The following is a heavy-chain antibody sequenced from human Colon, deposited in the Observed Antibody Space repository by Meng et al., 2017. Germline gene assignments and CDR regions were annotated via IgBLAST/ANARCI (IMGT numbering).Heavy chain of an antibody. J-gene: IGHJ4*02. V-gene: IGHV6-1*01. Sequence: QVQRPPSGPGLVKPSQTLLPTWAISGDSVSSNSAAWNWIRQSPSRGLEWLGRTYYRSKYYNDYALSVKSRITINPDTSKNQFSLQLNSVTPEDTAIYYCARDWGDVRGGFDFWGQGTLVTVSS. CDR1: GDSVSSNSAA. CDR3: ARDWGDVRGGFDF. D-gene: IGHD3-10*02. CDR2: TYYRSKYYN.